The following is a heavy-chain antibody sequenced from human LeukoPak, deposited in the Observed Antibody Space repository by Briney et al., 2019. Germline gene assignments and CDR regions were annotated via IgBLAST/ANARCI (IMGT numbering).Heavy chain of an antibody. D-gene: IGHD2-21*01. CDR1: GYTFINHA. CDR2: INIGNDNT. J-gene: IGHJ4*02. Sequence: ASVKVSCKASGYTFINHAIHWVRQAPGQRLEWMGWINIGNDNTKYSQNFQGRITITRDTSATTAYMDLSSLRSEDTAMYYCARRLGRSFDYWGQGTLVTVSS. CDR3: ARRLGRSFDY. V-gene: IGHV1-3*04.